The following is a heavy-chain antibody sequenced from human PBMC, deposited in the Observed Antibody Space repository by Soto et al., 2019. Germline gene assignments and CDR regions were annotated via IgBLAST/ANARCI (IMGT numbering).Heavy chain of an antibody. D-gene: IGHD6-13*01. CDR3: AKEGLSSSWRLNWFDP. CDR2: ISGSGGST. V-gene: IGHV3-23*01. J-gene: IGHJ5*02. Sequence: GGSLRLSCAASGFTFSSYAMSWVRQAPGKGLEWVSAISGSGGSTYYADSVKGRFTISRDNSKNTLYLQMNSLRAEDTAVYYCAKEGLSSSWRLNWFDPWGQGTLVTVSS. CDR1: GFTFSSYA.